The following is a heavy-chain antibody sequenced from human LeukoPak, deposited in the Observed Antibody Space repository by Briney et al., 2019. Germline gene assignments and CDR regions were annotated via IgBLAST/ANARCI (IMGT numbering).Heavy chain of an antibody. D-gene: IGHD3-16*01. CDR3: ARGQGRALGY. J-gene: IGHJ4*02. CDR2: INHSGST. CDR1: GGSFSGYY. V-gene: IGHV4-34*01. Sequence: SETLSLTCAVYGGSFSGYYWSWIRQPPGKGLEWIGEINHSGSTNYNPSLKSRVTISVDTSKNQFSLKLSSVTAADTAVYYCARGQGRALGYWGQGTLVTVSS.